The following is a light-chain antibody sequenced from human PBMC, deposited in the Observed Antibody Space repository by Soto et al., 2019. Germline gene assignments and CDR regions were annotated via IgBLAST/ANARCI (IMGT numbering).Light chain of an antibody. Sequence: QSALTQPASVSGSPGQSITISCTGTSSDVGGYNYVSWYQQHPGKAPKLMIYEVSKRPSGVPDRFSGPKSGNTASLTVSGLQPEDEADYYCSSYAGSNKSVFGTGTKVTVL. CDR2: EVS. CDR3: SSYAGSNKSV. CDR1: SSDVGGYNY. V-gene: IGLV2-8*01. J-gene: IGLJ1*01.